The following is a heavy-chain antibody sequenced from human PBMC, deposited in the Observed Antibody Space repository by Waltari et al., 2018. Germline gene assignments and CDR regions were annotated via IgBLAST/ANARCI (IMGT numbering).Heavy chain of an antibody. CDR3: ARDYGADSSAPDDAFDI. J-gene: IGHJ3*02. Sequence: QVQLVQSGAEVKKPGASVKVSCKASGYTFTGYYMHWVRQAPGQGLEWMGWINPNSGGTNYAQKFQGRVTMTRDTSISTAYMGLSRLRSDDTAVYYCARDYGADSSAPDDAFDIWGQGTMVTVSS. V-gene: IGHV1-2*02. D-gene: IGHD3-22*01. CDR1: GYTFTGYY. CDR2: INPNSGGT.